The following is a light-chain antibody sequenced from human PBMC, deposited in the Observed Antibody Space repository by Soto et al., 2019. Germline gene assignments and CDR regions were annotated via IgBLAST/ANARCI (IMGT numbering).Light chain of an antibody. Sequence: EIVMTQSPATLSVSPGERATLSCRASQSVSGNFAWYQQKPGQAPRLLIYGASTRATGIPARFSGSGSETDFTLTISSLESEDFAVYYCQQYDNWPPLTFGQGTKVEIK. V-gene: IGKV3-15*01. J-gene: IGKJ1*01. CDR1: QSVSGN. CDR3: QQYDNWPPLT. CDR2: GAS.